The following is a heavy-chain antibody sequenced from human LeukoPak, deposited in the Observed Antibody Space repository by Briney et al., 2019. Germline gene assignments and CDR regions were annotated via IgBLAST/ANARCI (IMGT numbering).Heavy chain of an antibody. V-gene: IGHV4-4*07. Sequence: SETLSFTCTVSGGSISSYYWSWIRQPAGKGLEWIGRIYTSGSTNYNPSLKSRVTMSVDTSKNQFSLKLSSVTAADTAVYYCAVDQAPYYYYYGMDVWGQGTTVTVSS. CDR2: IYTSGST. J-gene: IGHJ6*02. CDR3: AVDQAPYYYYYGMDV. CDR1: GGSISSYY.